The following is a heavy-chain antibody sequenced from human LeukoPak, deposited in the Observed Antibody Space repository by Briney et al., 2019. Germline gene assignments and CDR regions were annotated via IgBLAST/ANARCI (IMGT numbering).Heavy chain of an antibody. D-gene: IGHD4-17*01. J-gene: IGHJ3*02. V-gene: IGHV3-23*01. CDR2: IGGGGSTT. Sequence: GGSLRLSCAAAGFTFSTYAMSWVRQAPGKGLEWVSGIGGGGSTTYYADSVKGRFTISRDNSKNTLYLQMNSLRAEDTAVYYCAGSVTTDAFDIWGQGTMVTVSS. CDR3: AGSVTTDAFDI. CDR1: GFTFSTYA.